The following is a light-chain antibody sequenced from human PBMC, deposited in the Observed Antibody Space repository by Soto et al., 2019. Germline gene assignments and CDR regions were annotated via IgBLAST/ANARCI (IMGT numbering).Light chain of an antibody. CDR2: GAS. CDR1: QSVSNNY. J-gene: IGKJ1*01. Sequence: EIVLTQSPGTLSLSPGERATLSCRTSQSVSNNYLAWYQQKPGQAPRLLIYGASSRATGIPDRFSGSGSGTDFTLRISRLEPEDCAVYYCQQYSSLWTFGQGTKVEIK. V-gene: IGKV3-20*01. CDR3: QQYSSLWT.